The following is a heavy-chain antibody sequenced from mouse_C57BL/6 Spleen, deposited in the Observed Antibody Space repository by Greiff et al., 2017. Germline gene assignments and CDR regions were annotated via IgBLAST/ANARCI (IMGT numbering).Heavy chain of an antibody. CDR2: IHPNSGST. J-gene: IGHJ2*01. Sequence: VQLQQPGAELVKPGASVKLSCKASGYTFTSYWMHWVKQRPGQGLEWIGMIHPNSGSTNYNEKFKSKATLTVDKSSSTAYMQLSSLTSEDSAVYYCARLRDYYGSSYVDYWGQGTTLTVSS. V-gene: IGHV1-64*01. CDR1: GYTFTSYW. CDR3: ARLRDYYGSSYVDY. D-gene: IGHD1-1*01.